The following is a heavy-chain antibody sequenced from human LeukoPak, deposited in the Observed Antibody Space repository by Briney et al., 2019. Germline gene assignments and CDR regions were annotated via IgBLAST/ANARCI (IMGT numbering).Heavy chain of an antibody. CDR2: ISNSGGST. D-gene: IGHD3-3*01. J-gene: IGHJ5*02. V-gene: IGHV3-23*01. CDR3: AKAVSGYSNWFDP. Sequence: GGSLRLSCAASGFTVSSNYMSWVRQAPGKGLEWVSGISNSGGSTYYADSVKGRFTISRDNSKNTLYLQLNSLRVEDTAVYYCAKAVSGYSNWFDPWGQGTLVTVSS. CDR1: GFTVSSNY.